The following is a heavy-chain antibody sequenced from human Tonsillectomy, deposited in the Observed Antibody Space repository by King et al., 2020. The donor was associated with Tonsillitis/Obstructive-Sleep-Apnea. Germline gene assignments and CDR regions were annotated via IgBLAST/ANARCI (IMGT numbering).Heavy chain of an antibody. CDR2: ITSSTGYI. J-gene: IGHJ3*02. CDR1: GFTFSTYS. Sequence: VQLVESGGGLVKPGGSLRLSCAASGFTFSTYSMNWVRQAPGKGLEWVSSITSSTGYIYSADSVKGRFTISRDNAKNSLCLQMNSLRAEDTAVYYCARGDGYCSGGSCPKAFDIWGQGTMVTVSS. V-gene: IGHV3-21*01. D-gene: IGHD2-15*01. CDR3: ARGDGYCSGGSCPKAFDI.